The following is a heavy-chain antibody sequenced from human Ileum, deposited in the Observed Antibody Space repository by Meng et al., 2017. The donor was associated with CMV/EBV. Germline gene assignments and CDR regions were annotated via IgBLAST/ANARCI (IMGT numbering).Heavy chain of an antibody. V-gene: IGHV5-51*01. CDR2: IYPDDSDI. D-gene: IGHD3-22*01. CDR1: GFTFTNYW. J-gene: IGHJ6*02. CDR3: ARLITTGPFYGMDG. Sequence: GESLKISCAASGFTFTNYWIVWVRQMPGKGLEWMGIIYPDDSDITYSPSFQGQVTMSGDKSINTAYLQWSSLKASDSATYYCARLITTGPFYGMDGWGQGTTVTVAS.